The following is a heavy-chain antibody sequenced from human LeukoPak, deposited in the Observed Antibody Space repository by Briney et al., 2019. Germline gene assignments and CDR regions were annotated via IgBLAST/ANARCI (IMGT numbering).Heavy chain of an antibody. V-gene: IGHV4-34*01. D-gene: IGHD5-12*01. CDR3: ARAFSSGYDYPYYYYYYMDV. Sequence: PSETLSLTCAVYGGSFSGYYWSWTRQPPGKGLEWIGEINHSGSTNYNPSLKSRVTISVDTSKNQFSLKLSSVTAADTAVYYCARAFSSGYDYPYYYYYYMDVWGKGTTVTVSS. J-gene: IGHJ6*03. CDR2: INHSGST. CDR1: GGSFSGYY.